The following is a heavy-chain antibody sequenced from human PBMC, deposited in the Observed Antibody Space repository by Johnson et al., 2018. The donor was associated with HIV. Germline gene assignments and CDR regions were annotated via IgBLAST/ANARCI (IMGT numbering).Heavy chain of an antibody. CDR2: IRYDGSNK. J-gene: IGHJ3*02. CDR3: ARDHNYYGSGSYSDAFDI. D-gene: IGHD3-10*01. CDR1: GFTFSTYA. Sequence: QVQLVESGGGVVQPGRSLRLSCTASGFTFSTYAMHWVRRAPGKGLEWVAFIRYDGSNKYYADSLKGRFTISRDNSKNTLYLQMNSLRAEDTALYYCARDHNYYGSGSYSDAFDIWGQGTMVTVSS. V-gene: IGHV3-33*08.